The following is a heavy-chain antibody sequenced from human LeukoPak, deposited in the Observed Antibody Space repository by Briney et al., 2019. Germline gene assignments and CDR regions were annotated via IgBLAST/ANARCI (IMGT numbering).Heavy chain of an antibody. CDR3: ARAAVEMATISDY. Sequence: PSETLSLTCTVSGGSISSSSYYWGWIRQPPGKGLEWIGRIYTSGSTNYNPSLKSRVTMSVDTSKNQFSLKLSSVTAADTAVYYCARAAVEMATISDYWGQGTLVTVSS. CDR1: GGSISSSSYY. V-gene: IGHV4-61*05. D-gene: IGHD5-24*01. CDR2: IYTSGST. J-gene: IGHJ4*02.